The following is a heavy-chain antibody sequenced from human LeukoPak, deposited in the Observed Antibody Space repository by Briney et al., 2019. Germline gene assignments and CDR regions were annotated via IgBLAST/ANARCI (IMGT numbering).Heavy chain of an antibody. CDR2: IYSSGST. CDR1: GGSISSYF. D-gene: IGHD3-10*01. Sequence: SETLSLTCTVSGGSISSYFWSWIRQPPGKGLEWIGYIYSSGSTNYNPSLESRVTISVDTSKNQFSLKLTSMTAADTAVYYCARDLGYYYGSGSYRHFFDFWGQGALVTVSS. V-gene: IGHV4-59*01. J-gene: IGHJ4*02. CDR3: ARDLGYYYGSGSYRHFFDF.